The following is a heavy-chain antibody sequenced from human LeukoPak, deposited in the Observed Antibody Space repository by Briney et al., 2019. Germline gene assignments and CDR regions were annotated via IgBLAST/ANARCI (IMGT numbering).Heavy chain of an antibody. D-gene: IGHD3-9*01. V-gene: IGHV1-2*02. CDR3: ARDRRLLRYFDWLLGPLGY. J-gene: IGHJ4*02. Sequence: ASVKVSCKASGYTFTGYYMHWVRQAPGQGLEWMGWINPNRGGTNYAQKFQGRVTMTRDTSISTAYMELSRLRSDDTAVYYCARDRRLLRYFDWLLGPLGYWGQGTLVTVSS. CDR1: GYTFTGYY. CDR2: INPNRGGT.